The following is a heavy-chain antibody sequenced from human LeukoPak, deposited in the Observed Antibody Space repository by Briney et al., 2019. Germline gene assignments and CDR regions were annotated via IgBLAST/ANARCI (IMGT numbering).Heavy chain of an antibody. D-gene: IGHD6-13*01. V-gene: IGHV4-61*01. CDR1: GGSVSSGNYY. CDR3: ARVSAAGTGPDY. J-gene: IGHJ4*02. CDR2: MSNSGHT. Sequence: SETLSLTCTVSGGSVSSGNYYWSWIRQPPGKGLEWIGFMSNSGHTDSTPSLKSRVTISVDTSKNQFSLKLNSVTAADTAVYYCARVSAAGTGPDYWGQGTLVTVSS.